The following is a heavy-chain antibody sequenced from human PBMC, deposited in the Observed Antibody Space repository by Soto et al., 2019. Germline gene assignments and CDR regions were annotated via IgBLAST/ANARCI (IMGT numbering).Heavy chain of an antibody. CDR1: GFTFSSYG. J-gene: IGHJ4*02. CDR3: VRGYYGDYERRFYSELASTPFDY. D-gene: IGHD4-17*01. Sequence: PGGSLRLSCAASGFTFSSYGMHWVRQAPGKGLEWVAVIWYDGSNKYYADSVKGRFTISRDNSKNTLYLQMNSLGAEDTAVYYCVRGYYGDYERRFYSELASTPFDYWGQGTLVTVSS. V-gene: IGHV3-33*01. CDR2: IWYDGSNK.